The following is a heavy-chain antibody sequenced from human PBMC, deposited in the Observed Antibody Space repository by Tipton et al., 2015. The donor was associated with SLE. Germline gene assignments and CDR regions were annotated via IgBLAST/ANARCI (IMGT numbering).Heavy chain of an antibody. V-gene: IGHV3-23*01. CDR1: GFTFNTHG. D-gene: IGHD4-17*01. CDR2: ITDSGDGA. J-gene: IGHJ4*02. CDR3: ARERENDYGDYGYYFDY. Sequence: SLRLSCAASGFTFNTHGMSWLRQAPGKGLEWVSAITDSGDGANYADSVKGRFTMSRDNSKNTLHLQMNSLRVEDTAVYYCARERENDYGDYGYYFDYWGQGTLVTVSS.